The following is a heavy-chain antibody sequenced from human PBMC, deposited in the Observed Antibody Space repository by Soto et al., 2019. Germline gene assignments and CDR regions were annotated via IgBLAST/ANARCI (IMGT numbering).Heavy chain of an antibody. CDR2: IRSKANSYAT. V-gene: IGHV3-73*01. CDR1: GFTFSGSA. J-gene: IGHJ6*02. Sequence: GGSLRLSCAASGFTFSGSAMHWVRQASGKGLEWVGRIRSKANSYATAYAASVKGRFTISRDDSKNTAYLQMNSLKTEDTAVYYCTRPVWSGYYGMDVWGQGTTVTVSS. CDR3: TRPVWSGYYGMDV. D-gene: IGHD3-3*01.